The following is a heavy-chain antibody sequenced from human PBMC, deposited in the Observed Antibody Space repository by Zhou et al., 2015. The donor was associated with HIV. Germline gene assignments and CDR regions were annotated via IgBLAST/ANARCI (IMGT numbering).Heavy chain of an antibody. V-gene: IGHV3-23*04. CDR1: GFTFGDYP. CDR2: INYYGSNT. Sequence: EVQLVESGGGLVQPGRSLRLSCTASGFTFGDYPMSWFRQAPGKGLQWVSHINYYGSNTDYADSVKGRFTISRDNANNTLYLQMNSLRAEDTAVYYCAKEPPSITIFGVARDYYMDVWGKGTTVTVSS. CDR3: AKEPPSITIFGVARDYYMDV. J-gene: IGHJ6*03. D-gene: IGHD3-3*01.